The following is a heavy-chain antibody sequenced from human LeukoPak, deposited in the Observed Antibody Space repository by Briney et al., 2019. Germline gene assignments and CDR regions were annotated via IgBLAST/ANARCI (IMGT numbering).Heavy chain of an antibody. J-gene: IGHJ4*02. D-gene: IGHD3-3*01. CDR2: INHSGST. Sequence: SETLSLTCAVYGGSFSGYYWSWIRQPPGKGLEWIGEINHSGSTNYNPSLKSRVTLSVDTSKNQFSLKLSSVTAADTAVYYCARGLKYYDFWSGPYYFDYWGQGTLVTVSS. V-gene: IGHV4-34*01. CDR3: ARGLKYYDFWSGPYYFDY. CDR1: GGSFSGYY.